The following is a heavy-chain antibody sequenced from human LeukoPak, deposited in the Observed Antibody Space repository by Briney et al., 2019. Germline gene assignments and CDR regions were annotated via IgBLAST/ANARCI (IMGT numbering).Heavy chain of an antibody. J-gene: IGHJ3*01. CDR3: ARVGGSASTLSAFDV. Sequence: SETLSLTCTVSGGSFSSYYWSWIRQPAGKGLEWIGRIYTSGSTNYNPSLKSRVTISVDKSKNQFSLKLKSPTDADTAVYYCARVGGSASTLSAFDVWGQGTMVTVSS. CDR1: GGSFSSYY. D-gene: IGHD2-15*01. V-gene: IGHV4-4*07. CDR2: IYTSGST.